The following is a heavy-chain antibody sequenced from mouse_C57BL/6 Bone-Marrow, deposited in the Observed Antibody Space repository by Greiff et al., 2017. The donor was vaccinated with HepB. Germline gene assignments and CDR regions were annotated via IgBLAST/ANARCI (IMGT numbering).Heavy chain of an antibody. CDR1: GYTFTDYY. V-gene: IGHV1-26*01. J-gene: IGHJ3*01. CDR3: AREDDYDGEWFAY. CDR2: INPNNGGT. D-gene: IGHD2-4*01. Sequence: VQLQQSGPELVKPGASVKISCKASGYTFTDYYMNWVKQSHGKSLEWIGDINPNNGGTSYNQKFKGKATLTVDKSSSTAYMELRSLTSEDSAVYYCAREDDYDGEWFAYWGQGTLVTVSA.